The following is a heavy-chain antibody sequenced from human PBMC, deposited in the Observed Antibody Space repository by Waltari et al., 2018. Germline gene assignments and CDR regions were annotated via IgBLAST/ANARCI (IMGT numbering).Heavy chain of an antibody. Sequence: EVQLLESGGGLVQPGGSLRLSCAASGFTFSRYSLCRVRQAPGHGLEWVSAIYGSGGSTYYADAEKGRFTISRDNSKNTLYLQMNSLRAEDTAVYYCAKDMREVVVGVAASYYFDYWGQGTLVTVSS. CDR1: GFTFSRYS. CDR3: AKDMREVVVGVAASYYFDY. D-gene: IGHD2-15*01. V-gene: IGHV3-23*01. CDR2: IYGSGGST. J-gene: IGHJ4*02.